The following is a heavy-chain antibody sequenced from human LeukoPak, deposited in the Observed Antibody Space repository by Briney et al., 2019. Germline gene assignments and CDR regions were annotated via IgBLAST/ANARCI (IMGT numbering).Heavy chain of an antibody. Sequence: GESLKISCKGSGYSFTSYWIGWVRQMPGKGLEWMGIIYPGDSDTRYSPSFQGQVTISADKSISTAYLQWSNLKASDTAMYYCARSVDCSSTSCYGSGFDYWGQGTLVTVSS. CDR3: ARSVDCSSTSCYGSGFDY. CDR2: IYPGDSDT. D-gene: IGHD2-2*01. J-gene: IGHJ4*02. CDR1: GYSFTSYW. V-gene: IGHV5-51*01.